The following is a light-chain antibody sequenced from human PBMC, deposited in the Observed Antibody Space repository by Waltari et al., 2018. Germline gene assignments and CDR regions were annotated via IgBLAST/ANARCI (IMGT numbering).Light chain of an antibody. CDR2: AAS. CDR1: QSISRF. J-gene: IGKJ3*01. CDR3: HQYKDWPFT. Sequence: DIQMTQSPSSLSASVGDRVTITCRASQSISRFLNWFQQKPGKAPKLLIYAASSLESGVPPRFSGSGSGTDFTLTISSLQSEDFAVYYCHQYKDWPFTFGPGTKVDIK. V-gene: IGKV1-39*01.